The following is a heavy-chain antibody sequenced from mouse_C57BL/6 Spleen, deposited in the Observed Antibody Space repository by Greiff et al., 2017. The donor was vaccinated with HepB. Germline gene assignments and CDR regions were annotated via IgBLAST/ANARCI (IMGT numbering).Heavy chain of an antibody. CDR2: IYPGDGDT. D-gene: IGHD2-4*01. CDR1: GYAFSSYW. CDR3: ARNYDYDGGAWFAY. J-gene: IGHJ3*01. Sequence: VQLQQSGAELVKPGASVKISCKASGYAFSSYWMNWVKQRPGKGLEWIGQIYPGDGDTNYNGKLKGKATLTADKSSSTAYMQLSSLTSEDSAVYFCARNYDYDGGAWFAYWGQGTLVTVSA. V-gene: IGHV1-80*01.